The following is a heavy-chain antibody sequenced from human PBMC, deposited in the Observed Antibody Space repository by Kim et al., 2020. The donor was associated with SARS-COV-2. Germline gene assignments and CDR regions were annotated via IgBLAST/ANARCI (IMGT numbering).Heavy chain of an antibody. CDR3: ARWTHPGSGWYPPSFDY. CDR1: GGSFSGYY. Sequence: SETLSLTCAVYGGSFSGYYWSWIRQPPGKGLEWIGEINHSGSTNYNPSLKSRVTISVDTSKNQFSLKLSSVTAADTAVYYCARWTHPGSGWYPPSFDYWGQGTLVTVSS. V-gene: IGHV4-34*01. J-gene: IGHJ4*02. D-gene: IGHD6-19*01. CDR2: INHSGST.